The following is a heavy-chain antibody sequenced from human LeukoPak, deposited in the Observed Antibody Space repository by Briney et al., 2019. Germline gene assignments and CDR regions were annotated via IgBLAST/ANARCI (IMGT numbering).Heavy chain of an antibody. CDR3: VRGAGYYYDSSGFYYRWFDP. J-gene: IGHJ5*02. D-gene: IGHD3-22*01. CDR2: ISTHNGNT. CDR1: GYTFTYYG. V-gene: IGHV1-18*01. Sequence: GASVKVSCKASGYTFTYYGITWVRQAPGQGLEWMGWISTHNGNTSYAQKLQGRVTMTTDTSTSTAYMELRSLRSDDTAVYYCVRGAGYYYDSSGFYYRWFDPWGQGTLVTVSS.